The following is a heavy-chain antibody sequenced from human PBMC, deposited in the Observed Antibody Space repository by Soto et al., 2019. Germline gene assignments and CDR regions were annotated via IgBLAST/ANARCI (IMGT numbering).Heavy chain of an antibody. J-gene: IGHJ4*02. Sequence: ASVKVSCKASGGTFSSYAISWVRQAPGQELEWMGGIIPIFGTANYAQKFQGRVTITADESTSTAYMELSSLRSEDTAVYYCARDKGEQWLVPHYWGQGTLVTVSS. V-gene: IGHV1-69*13. CDR1: GGTFSSYA. CDR3: ARDKGEQWLVPHY. D-gene: IGHD6-19*01. CDR2: IIPIFGTA.